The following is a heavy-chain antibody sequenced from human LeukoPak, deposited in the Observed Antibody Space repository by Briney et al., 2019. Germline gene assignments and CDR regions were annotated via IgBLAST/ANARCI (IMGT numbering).Heavy chain of an antibody. CDR3: ARSGDGYNSPPLPKDAFDI. CDR2: ISAYNGNT. Sequence: ASVKVSCKASGYTFTSYGISWVRQAPGQGLEWMGWISAYNGNTNYAQKLQGRVTMTTDTSTSTAYMELRSLRSDDTAVYYCARSGDGYNSPPLPKDAFDIWGQGTMVTVSS. D-gene: IGHD5-24*01. J-gene: IGHJ3*02. V-gene: IGHV1-18*01. CDR1: GYTFTSYG.